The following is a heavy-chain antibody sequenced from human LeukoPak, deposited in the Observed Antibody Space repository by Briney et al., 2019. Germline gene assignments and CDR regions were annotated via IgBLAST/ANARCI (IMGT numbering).Heavy chain of an antibody. D-gene: IGHD3/OR15-3a*01. CDR1: GGSISSGGYY. V-gene: IGHV4-31*03. CDR2: IYYSGST. J-gene: IGHJ5*02. CDR3: ARVGQAPSMLENWFDP. Sequence: PSETLSLTCTVSGGSISSGGYYWSWIRQHPGKGLEWIGYIYYSGSTYYNLSLKSRVTISVDKSKNQFSLKLSSVTAADTAVYYCARVGQAPSMLENWFDPWGQGTLVTVSS.